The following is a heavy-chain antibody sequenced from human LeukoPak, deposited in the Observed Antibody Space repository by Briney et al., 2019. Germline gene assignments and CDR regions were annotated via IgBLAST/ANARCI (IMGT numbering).Heavy chain of an antibody. CDR1: GGSISSGGYS. V-gene: IGHV4-61*08. D-gene: IGHD3-22*01. CDR2: IYYSGST. Sequence: SETLSLTCAVSGGSISSGGYSWSWIRQPPGKGLEWIGYIYYSGSTNYNPSLKSRVTISVDTSKNQFSLKLSSVTAADTAVYYCARDLGDSSGYYFNYWGQGTLVTVSS. CDR3: ARDLGDSSGYYFNY. J-gene: IGHJ4*02.